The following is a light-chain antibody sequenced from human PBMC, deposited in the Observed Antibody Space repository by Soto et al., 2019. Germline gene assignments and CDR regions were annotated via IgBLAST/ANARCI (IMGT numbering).Light chain of an antibody. CDR2: AAS. Sequence: DIQMTQSPSSLSASVGDRVTITCRASQSISSYLNWYQQKPGKVPKLLIYAASALQLGVPSRFSGSGSGTDFTLTISSLQPEDVATYYCQKYNSAPQTFGGGTKVDIK. V-gene: IGKV1-27*01. CDR3: QKYNSAPQT. CDR1: QSISSY. J-gene: IGKJ4*01.